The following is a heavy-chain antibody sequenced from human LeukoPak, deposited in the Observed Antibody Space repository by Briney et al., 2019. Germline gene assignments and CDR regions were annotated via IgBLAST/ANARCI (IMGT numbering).Heavy chain of an antibody. CDR3: AKPIAARYNWFDL. V-gene: IGHV3-23*01. Sequence: GGSLRLSCTASGFTFNSHTMSWVRQAPGKGLEWVSAISGSDGSTYYADSVKGRFTISRDDSKNTLYLQMNSLRAEDTAIYYCAKPIAARYNWFDLWGQGTLVTVSS. CDR2: ISGSDGST. D-gene: IGHD6-6*01. J-gene: IGHJ5*02. CDR1: GFTFNSHT.